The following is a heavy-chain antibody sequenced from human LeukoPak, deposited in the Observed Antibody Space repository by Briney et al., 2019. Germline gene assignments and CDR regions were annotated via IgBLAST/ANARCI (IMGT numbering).Heavy chain of an antibody. J-gene: IGHJ3*02. V-gene: IGHV3-23*01. CDR1: GFTFSSYA. CDR2: ISGSGGST. D-gene: IGHD3-22*01. CDR3: AKLGNYDSSGYFAWGDAFDI. Sequence: GGSLRLSCAASGFTFSSYAMSWVRQAPGKGLEWVSAISGSGGSTYYVDSVKGRFTISRDNSKNTLYLQMNSLRAEDTAVYYCAKLGNYDSSGYFAWGDAFDIWGQGTMVTVSS.